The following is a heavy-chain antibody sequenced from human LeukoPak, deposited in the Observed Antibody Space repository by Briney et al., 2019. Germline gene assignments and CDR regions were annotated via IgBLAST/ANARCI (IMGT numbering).Heavy chain of an antibody. CDR3: ARERYYYGSGSLLDY. CDR2: INSDGGST. J-gene: IGHJ4*02. D-gene: IGHD3-10*01. V-gene: IGHV3-74*01. Sequence: GGSLRLSCAASGFTFSSYWMHWVRQAPGKGLVWVSRINSDGGSTSYADSVKGRFTISRDNAKNTLYLQMNSLRAEDTAVYYCARERYYYGSGSLLDYWGQGTLVTVSS. CDR1: GFTFSSYW.